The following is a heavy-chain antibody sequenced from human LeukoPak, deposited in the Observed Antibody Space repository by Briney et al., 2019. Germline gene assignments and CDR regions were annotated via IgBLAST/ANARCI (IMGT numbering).Heavy chain of an antibody. J-gene: IGHJ5*02. CDR1: GGTFSSYA. CDR3: ARGSLGSSWYGNWFDP. CDR2: IIPIFGTA. D-gene: IGHD6-13*01. V-gene: IGHV1-69*13. Sequence: SVKVSCKASGGTFSSYAISWVRQAPGQGLEWMGGIIPIFGTANCAQKFQGRVTITADESTSTAYMELSSLRSEDTAVYYCARGSLGSSWYGNWFDPWGQGTLVTVSS.